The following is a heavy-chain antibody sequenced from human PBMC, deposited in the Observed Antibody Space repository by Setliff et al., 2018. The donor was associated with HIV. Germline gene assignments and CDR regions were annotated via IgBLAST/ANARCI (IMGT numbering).Heavy chain of an antibody. CDR2: IIPSGGRT. CDR1: GGPYNKDS. J-gene: IGHJ4*02. CDR3: VREVPHSCYFDS. Sequence: ASVKVSCKSSGGPYNKDSISWVRQAPGQGLEWMGGIIPSGGRTKYGQRFQGRVAFTGDMSTSTVYMDLRSLESEDTAVYYCVREVPHSCYFDSWGQGTQVTVSS. D-gene: IGHD2-15*01. V-gene: IGHV1-46*02.